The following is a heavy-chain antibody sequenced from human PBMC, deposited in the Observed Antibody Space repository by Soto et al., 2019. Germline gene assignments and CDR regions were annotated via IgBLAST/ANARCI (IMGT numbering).Heavy chain of an antibody. CDR1: GYTFTSYG. CDR3: AREAESYDSSGYCDY. V-gene: IGHV1-18*04. CDR2: ISAYNGNT. D-gene: IGHD3-22*01. Sequence: ASVKVSCKASGYTFTSYGISWVRQAPGQGLEWMGWISAYNGNTNYAQKLQGRVTMTTDTSTSTAYMELRSLRSDDTAVYYCAREAESYDSSGYCDYWGRGTLVAVSS. J-gene: IGHJ4*02.